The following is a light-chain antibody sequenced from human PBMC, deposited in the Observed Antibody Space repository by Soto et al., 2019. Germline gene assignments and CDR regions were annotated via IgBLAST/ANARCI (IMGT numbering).Light chain of an antibody. CDR2: DAS. CDR3: QQYNSYSPWT. CDR1: QSISSW. Sequence: DIQMTQSPSTLSASVGDRVTITCRASQSISSWLAGYQQKPGKAPKLLIYDASSLESGVSSRFSGSGSGTEFTLTNSSLQPDDFATYYCQQYNSYSPWTFGQGTKVEIK. V-gene: IGKV1-5*01. J-gene: IGKJ1*01.